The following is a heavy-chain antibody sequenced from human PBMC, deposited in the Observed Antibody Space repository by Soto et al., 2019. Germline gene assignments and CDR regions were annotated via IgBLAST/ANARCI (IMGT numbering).Heavy chain of an antibody. D-gene: IGHD2-2*01. CDR1: GGTFSSYA. CDR2: IIPISGTA. CDR3: ARSQGSSTSLEIYYYYYYGMDV. Sequence: QVQLVQSGAEVKKPGSSVKVSCKASGGTFSSYAISWVRQAPGQGLEWMGGIIPISGTANYAKKIQGRVKITTAKSTSTGYMDLSSLRSEDTAVYYCARSQGSSTSLEIYYYYYYGMDVWGQGTTVTVSS. V-gene: IGHV1-69*06. J-gene: IGHJ6*02.